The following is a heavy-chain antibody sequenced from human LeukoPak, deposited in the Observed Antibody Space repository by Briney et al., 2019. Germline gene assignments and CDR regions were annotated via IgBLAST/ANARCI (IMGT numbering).Heavy chain of an antibody. Sequence: GGSLRLSCAASGFTFSSYSMNWVRQAPGKGLEWVPSISSSSSYIYYADSVKGRFTISRDNAKNSLYLQMNSLRAEDTAVYYCARDFRSSWYSSFDYWGQGTLVTVSS. CDR3: ARDFRSSWYSSFDY. V-gene: IGHV3-21*01. CDR1: GFTFSSYS. CDR2: ISSSSSYI. D-gene: IGHD6-13*01. J-gene: IGHJ4*02.